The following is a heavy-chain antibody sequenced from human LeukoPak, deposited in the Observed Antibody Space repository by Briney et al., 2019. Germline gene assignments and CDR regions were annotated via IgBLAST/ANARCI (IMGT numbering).Heavy chain of an antibody. D-gene: IGHD3-22*01. CDR3: ARDLSSGYPLDY. CDR1: GFTFSDYY. Sequence: PGGSPRLSCAASGFTFSDYYMSWIRQAPGKGLEWVSYISSSGSTIYYADSVKGRFTISRDNAKNSLYLQMNSLRAEDTAVYYCARDLSSGYPLDYWGQGTLVTVSS. J-gene: IGHJ4*02. V-gene: IGHV3-11*01. CDR2: ISSSGSTI.